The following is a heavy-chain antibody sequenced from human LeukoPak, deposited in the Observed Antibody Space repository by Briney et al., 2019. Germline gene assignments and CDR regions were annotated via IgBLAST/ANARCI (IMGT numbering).Heavy chain of an antibody. J-gene: IGHJ4*02. D-gene: IGHD2-2*01. CDR1: GFTFDDYA. CDR2: ISWNSGSI. Sequence: GGSLRLSCAASGFTFDDYAMHWVRQAPGKGLEWVSGISWNSGSIGYADSVKGRFTISRDNAKNSLYLQMSSLRAEDTALYYCAKDMRYCSSTSCSQSVFDYWGQGTLVTVSS. V-gene: IGHV3-9*01. CDR3: AKDMRYCSSTSCSQSVFDY.